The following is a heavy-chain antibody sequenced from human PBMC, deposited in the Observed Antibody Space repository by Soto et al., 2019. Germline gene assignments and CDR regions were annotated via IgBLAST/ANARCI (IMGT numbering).Heavy chain of an antibody. V-gene: IGHV1-3*01. D-gene: IGHD3-3*01. CDR1: GYTFTSYA. CDR2: INAGNGNT. J-gene: IGHJ4*02. Sequence: QVQLVQSGAEVKKPGASVKVSCKASGYTFTSYAMHWVRQAPGQRLEWMGWINAGNGNTKYSQKFQGRVTITRDTSANTAYMELSSLRSEDTAVYYCARLGFLEWLSQFDYWGQGTLVTVSS. CDR3: ARLGFLEWLSQFDY.